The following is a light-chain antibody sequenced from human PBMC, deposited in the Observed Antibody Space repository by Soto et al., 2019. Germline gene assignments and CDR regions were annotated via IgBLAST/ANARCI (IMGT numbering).Light chain of an antibody. CDR2: EGS. V-gene: IGLV2-23*01. J-gene: IGLJ2*01. CDR3: CSDAGSYVV. CDR1: SSDVGSYNL. Sequence: QSVLAQPASVSGSPGQSITISCTGTSSDVGSYNLVSWYQQHPGKAPKLMIYEGSKRPSGVSNRFSGSKSGNTASLTISGLQAEVEADYYCCSDAGSYVVFGGGTKVTVL.